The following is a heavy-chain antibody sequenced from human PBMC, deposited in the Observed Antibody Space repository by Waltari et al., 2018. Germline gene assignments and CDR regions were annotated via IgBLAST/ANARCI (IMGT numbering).Heavy chain of an antibody. CDR3: ARDFAIGIEAFDV. Sequence: QVQLQESGPGLVKPGETLSLTCSISGGILGSYYWRWIRQTPGKGLEVIGYIYYVGSTSYNPSLESRVSISIDTSKDQFSLRLTSVTAADTAMYYCARDFAIGIEAFDVWGRGTMVTVSS. CDR2: IYYVGST. D-gene: IGHD2-21*01. V-gene: IGHV4-59*01. CDR1: GGILGSYY. J-gene: IGHJ3*01.